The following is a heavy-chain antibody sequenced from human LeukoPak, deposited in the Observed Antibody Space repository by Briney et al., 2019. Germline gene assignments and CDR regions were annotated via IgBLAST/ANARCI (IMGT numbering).Heavy chain of an antibody. CDR2: ISADGTTT. Sequence: PGGSLRLSCAASGFTFNLYWIHWVRQVPGKGLEWRSRISADGTTTNYADSVNGRFTISRDNAKNTLYLQMHSLGVDDTAVYYCARDSRYHSGWGSYQPYWFDPWGQGTLVTVSS. CDR1: GFTFNLYW. D-gene: IGHD3-10*01. CDR3: ARDSRYHSGWGSYQPYWFDP. J-gene: IGHJ5*02. V-gene: IGHV3-74*01.